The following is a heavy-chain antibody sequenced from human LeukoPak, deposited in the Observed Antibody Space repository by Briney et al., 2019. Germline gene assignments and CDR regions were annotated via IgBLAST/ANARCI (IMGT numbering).Heavy chain of an antibody. J-gene: IGHJ4*02. CDR3: ARDRGKDYFGD. CDR1: GLTFTNHG. CDR2: VRNDGFDT. V-gene: IGHV3-30*02. D-gene: IGHD4-23*01. Sequence: GGSLRLSSVTSGLTFTNHGFHWLRQAADKGLEWVAFVRNDGFDTYRSNSVKGRFSISRDDSKNTVYLQMNSLRAEDTALYYCARDRGKDYFGDWGQGTQVTVSS.